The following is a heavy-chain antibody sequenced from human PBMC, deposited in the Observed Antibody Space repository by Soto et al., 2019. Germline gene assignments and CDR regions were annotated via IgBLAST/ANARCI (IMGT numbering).Heavy chain of an antibody. V-gene: IGHV3-48*01. Sequence: GGSLRLSCAASGFTFSSYSMNWVRQAPGKGLEWVSYISSSSSTIYYADSVKGRFTISRDNAKNSLYLQMNSLRAEDTAVYYCVRPTGKDPHDAFDIWGQGTMVTVSS. D-gene: IGHD1-1*01. CDR1: GFTFSSYS. J-gene: IGHJ3*02. CDR3: VRPTGKDPHDAFDI. CDR2: ISSSSSTI.